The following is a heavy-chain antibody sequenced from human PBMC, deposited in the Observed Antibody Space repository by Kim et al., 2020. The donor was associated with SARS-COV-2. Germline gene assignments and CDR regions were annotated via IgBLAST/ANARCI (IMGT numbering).Heavy chain of an antibody. D-gene: IGHD3-10*01. Sequence: SETLSLTCTVSGYSISSGYYWGWIRQPPGKGLEWIGSIYHSGSTYYNPSLKSRVTISVDTSKNQFSLKLSSVTAADTAVYYCALGEGRGSGMDVWGQGTT. CDR3: ALGEGRGSGMDV. V-gene: IGHV4-38-2*02. J-gene: IGHJ6*02. CDR1: GYSISSGYY. CDR2: IYHSGST.